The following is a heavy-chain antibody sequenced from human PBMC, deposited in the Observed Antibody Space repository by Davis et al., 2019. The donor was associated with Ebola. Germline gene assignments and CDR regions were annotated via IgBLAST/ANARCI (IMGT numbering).Heavy chain of an antibody. CDR3: ARADEATVTFYYYGMDV. CDR2: INPNSGGT. Sequence: ASVKVSCKASGYTFTSYGISWVRQAPGQGLEWMGWINPNSGGTNYAQKFQGRVTMTRDTSISTAYMELSRLRSDDTAVYYCARADEATVTFYYYGMDVWGQGTTVTVSS. D-gene: IGHD4-11*01. J-gene: IGHJ6*02. V-gene: IGHV1-2*02. CDR1: GYTFTSYG.